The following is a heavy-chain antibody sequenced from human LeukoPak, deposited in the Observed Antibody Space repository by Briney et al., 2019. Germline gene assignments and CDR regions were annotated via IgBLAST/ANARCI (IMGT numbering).Heavy chain of an antibody. V-gene: IGHV3-7*01. CDR2: IKPEGREK. CDR3: ARSRFYFDY. CDR1: GFTYSTYW. J-gene: IGHJ4*02. Sequence: GGSLRLLCAASGFTYSTYWIGWARQAPGKGLVWVAKIKPEGREKEYVDSVKGRFTISRDNAKNSLYLQLNRLRAEDTAVYYCARSRFYFDYWGQGTLVTVSS.